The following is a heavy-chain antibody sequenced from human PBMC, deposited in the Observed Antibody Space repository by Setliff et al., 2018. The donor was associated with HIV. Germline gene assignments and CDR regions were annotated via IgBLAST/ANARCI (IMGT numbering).Heavy chain of an antibody. V-gene: IGHV3-7*01. D-gene: IGHD3-9*01. CDR3: ARDLYFYYYMDV. CDR2: IGQDGSEK. CDR1: GFTFTNYW. J-gene: IGHJ6*03. Sequence: PGGSLRLSCAASGFTFTNYWMAWIRQAPGKGLEWVANIGQDGSEKNYVDSVKGRFTISRDNAKNSLYLQMNSLRAEDTAVYYCARDLYFYYYMDVWGKGTTVTVSS.